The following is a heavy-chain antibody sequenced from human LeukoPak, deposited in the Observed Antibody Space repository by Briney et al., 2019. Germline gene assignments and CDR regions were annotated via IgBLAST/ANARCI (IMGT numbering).Heavy chain of an antibody. J-gene: IGHJ4*02. CDR3: AKDLTLWFGELFLDY. CDR2: ICKSGSST. CDR1: GFTFSSYA. D-gene: IGHD3-10*01. Sequence: GGSLRLSCGASGFTFSSYAMSWVRQAPGRGLEWVSAICKSGSSTFYADSVKGRFTISRDNSKNTLYLQMNSLRAEDTAVYYCAKDLTLWFGELFLDYWGQGTLVAVSS. V-gene: IGHV3-23*01.